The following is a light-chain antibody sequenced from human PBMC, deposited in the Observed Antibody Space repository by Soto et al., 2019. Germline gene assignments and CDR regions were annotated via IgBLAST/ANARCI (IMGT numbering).Light chain of an antibody. CDR3: QQYNSYSPLT. CDR1: QSISIW. V-gene: IGKV1-5*03. Sequence: DIQMTQSPSTLSASVGDRVTLTCRASQSISIWLAWYQQKPGKAPKLLMYKASSLQGGVPSRFSGSGSGTGFTLTISKLPADDFATYYCQQYNSYSPLTFGGGTKVEIK. J-gene: IGKJ4*01. CDR2: KAS.